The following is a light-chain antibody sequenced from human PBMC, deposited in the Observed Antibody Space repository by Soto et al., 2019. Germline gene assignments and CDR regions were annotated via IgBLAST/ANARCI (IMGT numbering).Light chain of an antibody. CDR2: EGS. V-gene: IGLV2-23*01. J-gene: IGLJ1*01. CDR3: CSYAGSSTYV. Sequence: ALTQPASVSGSPGQSITISCTGTSSDVGSYNLVSWYQQHPGKAPKLMIYEGSKRPSGVSNRFSGSKSGNTASLTISGLQAEDEADYYCCSYAGSSTYVFGTGTKVTIL. CDR1: SSDVGSYNL.